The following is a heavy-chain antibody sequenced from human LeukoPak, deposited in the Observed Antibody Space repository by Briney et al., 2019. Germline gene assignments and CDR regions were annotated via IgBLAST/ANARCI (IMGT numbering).Heavy chain of an antibody. D-gene: IGHD3-3*01. V-gene: IGHV3-23*01. CDR2: ISGSGGST. J-gene: IGHJ6*04. CDR1: GFTFTNYA. Sequence: GGSLRLSCAASGFTFTNYAMSWVRQAPGKGLEWVSPISGSGGSTYYADSVKGRFTISRDNSKNTLYLQMNSLRAEDTAVYYCARDLGGITIFGMAMDVWGKGTTVTVSS. CDR3: ARDLGGITIFGMAMDV.